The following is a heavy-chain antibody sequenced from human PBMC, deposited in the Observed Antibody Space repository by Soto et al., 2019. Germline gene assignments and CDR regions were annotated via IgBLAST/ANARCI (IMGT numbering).Heavy chain of an antibody. CDR1: GGTFSSYA. J-gene: IGHJ3*02. V-gene: IGHV1-69*13. CDR2: IIPIFGTA. CDR3: AREKMDIVATIGGPRDDAFDI. D-gene: IGHD5-12*01. Sequence: ASVKVSCKASGGTFSSYAISWLRQSPGQGLEWMGGIIPIFGTANYAQKFQGRVTITADESTSTAYMELSSLRSEDTAVYYCAREKMDIVATIGGPRDDAFDIWGQGTMVTVSS.